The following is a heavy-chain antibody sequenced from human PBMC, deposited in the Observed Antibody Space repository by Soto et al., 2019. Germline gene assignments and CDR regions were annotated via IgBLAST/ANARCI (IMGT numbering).Heavy chain of an antibody. J-gene: IGHJ4*02. Sequence: QITLKESGTALVKPTQTLTLTCTFSGFSRSTRGLGVAWIRQPPGKVLEWLALIYWDDDKRYSPSLKSRLTIAKDTSKNHVVLTMTDMDPVDTATYYCARMGGGYFDYWGQGTLVTVSS. CDR3: ARMGGGYFDY. CDR1: GFSRSTRGLG. D-gene: IGHD3-16*01. V-gene: IGHV2-5*02. CDR2: IYWDDDK.